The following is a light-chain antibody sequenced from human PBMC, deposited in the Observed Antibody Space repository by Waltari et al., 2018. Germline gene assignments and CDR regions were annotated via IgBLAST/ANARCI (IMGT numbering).Light chain of an antibody. CDR1: TGPVTSGNF. CDR3: WLAYTGGIVV. CDR2: DSY. V-gene: IGLV7-46*01. Sequence: QAVVTQEPSLTVSPGGTVTLTCGSSTGPVTSGNFPYWLQHKPGQAPRTLIYDSYIRQSWTPARFSASLVGGKAVLTLSGAQAEDEAKYYCWLAYTGGIVVFGGGTELAVL. J-gene: IGLJ2*01.